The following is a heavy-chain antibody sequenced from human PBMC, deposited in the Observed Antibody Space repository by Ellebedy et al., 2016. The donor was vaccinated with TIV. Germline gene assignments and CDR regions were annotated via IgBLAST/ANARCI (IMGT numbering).Heavy chain of an antibody. CDR3: ARAPPIEDYYFDY. CDR1: GYSFTSYW. V-gene: IGHV1-18*04. J-gene: IGHJ4*02. CDR2: ISAYNGNT. D-gene: IGHD2-15*01. Sequence: GESLKISXKGSGYSFTSYWIGWVRQAPGQGLEWMGWISAYNGNTNYAQKLQGRVTMTTDTSTSTAYMELRSLRSDDTAVYYCARAPPIEDYYFDYWGQGTLVTVSS.